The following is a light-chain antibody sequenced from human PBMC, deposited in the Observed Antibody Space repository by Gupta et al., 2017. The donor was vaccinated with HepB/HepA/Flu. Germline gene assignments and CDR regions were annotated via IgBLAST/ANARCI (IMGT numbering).Light chain of an antibody. Sequence: QSALTQPASVSGPPGQSITISCTGTSSDVGGYNYVSWYQQHPGKVPKLMIYDVSNRPSGISNRFSGSKSGNTASLTISGLQAEDEADYYCSSYRSGSTRVFGGGTKLTVL. CDR2: DVS. J-gene: IGLJ3*02. CDR1: SSDVGGYNY. CDR3: SSYRSGSTRV. V-gene: IGLV2-14*03.